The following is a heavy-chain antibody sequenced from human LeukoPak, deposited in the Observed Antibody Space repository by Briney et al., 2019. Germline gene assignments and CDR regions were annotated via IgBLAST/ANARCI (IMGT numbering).Heavy chain of an antibody. CDR2: INPNIVGT. V-gene: IGHV1-2*06. J-gene: IGHJ4*02. CDR1: GYTFTVYY. D-gene: IGHD6-13*01. CDR3: ARGEYSNSLGATKN. Sequence: GASVKVSCKASGYTFTVYYMHWVRQAPGHGREWMGRINPNIVGTNYAQKFQGRVTMTRDTSSSTAYIELSRVRSEETTVYYCARGEYSNSLGATKNWGQGTLVTVSS.